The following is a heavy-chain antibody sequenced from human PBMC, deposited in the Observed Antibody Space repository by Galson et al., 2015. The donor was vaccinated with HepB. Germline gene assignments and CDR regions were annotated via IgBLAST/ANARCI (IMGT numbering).Heavy chain of an antibody. CDR3: ATSGGGRQNYRSRDAFDY. V-gene: IGHV1-69*13. CDR1: GGTFSSYA. D-gene: IGHD1-7*01. Sequence: SVKVSCKASGGTFSSYAISWVRQAPGQGLEWMGGIIPIFGTANYAQKFQGRVTITADESTSTAYMELSSLRSEDTAVYYCATSGGGRQNYRSRDAFDYWGQGTLVTVSS. CDR2: IIPIFGTA. J-gene: IGHJ4*02.